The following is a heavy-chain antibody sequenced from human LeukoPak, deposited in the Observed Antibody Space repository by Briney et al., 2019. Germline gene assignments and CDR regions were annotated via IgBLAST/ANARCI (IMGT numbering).Heavy chain of an antibody. CDR2: INAGNGNT. D-gene: IGHD3-22*01. CDR1: GYTFTSYA. V-gene: IGHV1-3*01. J-gene: IGHJ4*02. CDR3: AREYYYDSSGYYDY. Sequence: GASVTVSCKASGYTFTSYAMHWVRQAPGQRLEWMGWINAGNGNTKYSQKFQGRVTITRDTSASTAYMELSSLRSEGTAVYYCAREYYYDSSGYYDYWGQGTLVTVSS.